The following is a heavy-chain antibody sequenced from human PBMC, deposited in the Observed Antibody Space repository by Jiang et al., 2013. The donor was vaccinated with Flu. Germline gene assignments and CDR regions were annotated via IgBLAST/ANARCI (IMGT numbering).Heavy chain of an antibody. CDR1: SGSVSSHY. Sequence: GLVKPSETLSLTCTVSSGSVSSHYWSWIRQPPGKGLEWIGYIHYSGSVYCNPSLQSRVTLSVDTSKNEFSLRVTSVTAADTAMYYCARALPSTFGDYSYHFDYWGQGTLVTVSS. CDR3: ARALPSTFGDYSYHFDY. V-gene: IGHV4-59*02. J-gene: IGHJ4*02. CDR2: IHYSGSV. D-gene: IGHD4-17*01.